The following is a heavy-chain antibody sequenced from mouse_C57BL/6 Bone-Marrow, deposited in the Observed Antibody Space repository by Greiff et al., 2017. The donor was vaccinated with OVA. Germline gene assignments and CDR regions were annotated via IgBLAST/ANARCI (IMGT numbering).Heavy chain of an antibody. D-gene: IGHD3-2*02. J-gene: IGHJ3*01. Sequence: VQLQQPGAELVKPGASVKLSCKASGYTFTSCWMQWVKQRPGQGLEWIGEIDPSDSYTNYNQKFKGKATLTVDTSSSTAYMQLSSLTSEDSAVYYCAGQLRLWGQGTLVTVSA. V-gene: IGHV1-50*01. CDR1: GYTFTSCW. CDR2: IDPSDSYT. CDR3: AGQLRL.